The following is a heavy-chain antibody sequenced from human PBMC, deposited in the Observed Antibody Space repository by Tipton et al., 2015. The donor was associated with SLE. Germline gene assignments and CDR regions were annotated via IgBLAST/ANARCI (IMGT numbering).Heavy chain of an antibody. J-gene: IGHJ3*02. CDR2: ISYSGST. CDR3: ARDSSGWYDPSVRAFDI. CDR1: GGSISSSSYY. Sequence: TLSLTCTVSGGSISSSSYYWGWIRQPPGKGLEWIGSISYSGSTYYNPSLKSRVTISVDTSKNQFSLKLSSVTAADTAVYYCARDSSGWYDPSVRAFDIWGQGTMVTVSS. V-gene: IGHV4-39*02. D-gene: IGHD6-19*01.